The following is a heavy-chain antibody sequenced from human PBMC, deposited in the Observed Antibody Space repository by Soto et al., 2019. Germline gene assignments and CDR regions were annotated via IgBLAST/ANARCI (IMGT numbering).Heavy chain of an antibody. D-gene: IGHD3-10*01. J-gene: IGHJ4*02. V-gene: IGHV3-72*01. CDR2: IRNKANRYTT. CDR1: GFTFSDHY. Sequence: EVQLVESGGNLVQPGGSLRLSCAASGFTFSDHYMDWVRQAPGKGLEWVGRIRNKANRYTTHYAASVKGRFTISRDDSKNSLYLQANSLKTEDTAVYYCTRVKLLGFGVDTRTNERASDYWGEGTLVTVSS. CDR3: TRVKLLGFGVDTRTNERASDY.